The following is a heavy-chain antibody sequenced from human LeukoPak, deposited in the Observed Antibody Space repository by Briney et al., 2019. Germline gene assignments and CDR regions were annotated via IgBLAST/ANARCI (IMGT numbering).Heavy chain of an antibody. Sequence: GASVKVSCKASGGTFSSYAISWVRQAPGQGLEWMGGIIPIFGTANYAQKFQGRVTITADESTSTAYMELSSLRSEDTAVYYCAREGGSSGPTRYYYHGMDVWGQGITVTVSS. V-gene: IGHV1-69*13. CDR1: GGTFSSYA. D-gene: IGHD3-22*01. CDR2: IIPIFGTA. CDR3: AREGGSSGPTRYYYHGMDV. J-gene: IGHJ6*02.